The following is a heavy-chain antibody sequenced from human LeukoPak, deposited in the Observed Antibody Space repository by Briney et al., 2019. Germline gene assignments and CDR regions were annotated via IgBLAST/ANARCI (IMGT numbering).Heavy chain of an antibody. CDR3: AKGGVYGDYYFDY. Sequence: QAGGSLRLSCAASGFPFSTYAMSWVRQAPGKGLEWVSVISGSGGDTYYADSVKGRFTISGDNSKNTVYLQMNSLRAEDTALCYCAKGGVYGDYYFDYWGQGTLVTVSS. J-gene: IGHJ4*02. CDR1: GFPFSTYA. CDR2: ISGSGGDT. V-gene: IGHV3-23*01. D-gene: IGHD4-17*01.